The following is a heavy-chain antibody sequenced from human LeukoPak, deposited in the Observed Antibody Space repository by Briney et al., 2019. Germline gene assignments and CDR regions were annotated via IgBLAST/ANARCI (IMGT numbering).Heavy chain of an antibody. J-gene: IGHJ4*02. V-gene: IGHV4-59*11. Sequence: SETLSLTCTVSGGSISNHFWSWIRQPPGKELEYIGYIYYDGSTNYNPSLKSRVTISVDTPKNQFSLRLTSVTAADTAIYYCARAIYYDSSGYYFTYYFDYWGQGTLVTVSS. CDR2: IYYDGST. CDR3: ARAIYYDSSGYYFTYYFDY. CDR1: GGSISNHF. D-gene: IGHD3-22*01.